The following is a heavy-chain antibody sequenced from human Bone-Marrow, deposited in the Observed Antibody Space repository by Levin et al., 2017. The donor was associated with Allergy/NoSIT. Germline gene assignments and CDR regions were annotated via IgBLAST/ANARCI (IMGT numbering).Heavy chain of an antibody. D-gene: IGHD3-10*01. V-gene: IGHV4-4*02. CDR1: GGSISSSNW. J-gene: IGHJ6*03. CDR3: ARLSQSITMVQGPPSRGTYYYYYYYMDV. CDR2: IYHSGST. Sequence: SETLSLTCAVSGGSISSSNWWSWVRQPPGKGLEWIGEIYHSGSTNYNPSLKSRVTISVDKSKNQFSLKLSSVTAADTAVYYCARLSQSITMVQGPPSRGTYYYYYYYMDVWGKGTTVTVSS.